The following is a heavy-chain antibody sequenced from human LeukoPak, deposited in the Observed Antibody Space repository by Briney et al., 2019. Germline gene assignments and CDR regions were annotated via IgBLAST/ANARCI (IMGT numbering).Heavy chain of an antibody. D-gene: IGHD4-23*01. CDR3: ASRTTVVTGAFDI. CDR1: GYSFTSYW. Sequence: GESLKISCKSSGYSFTSYWIGWVRQMPGKGLEWMGIIYPGDSDTRYSPSFQGQVTISADKSISTAYLQWSSLKASDTAMYYCASRTTVVTGAFDIWGQGTMVTVSS. CDR2: IYPGDSDT. V-gene: IGHV5-51*01. J-gene: IGHJ3*02.